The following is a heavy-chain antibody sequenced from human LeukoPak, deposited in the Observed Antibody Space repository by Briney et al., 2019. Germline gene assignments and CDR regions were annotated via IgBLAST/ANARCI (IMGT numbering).Heavy chain of an antibody. J-gene: IGHJ3*02. CDR2: ISGSGGST. V-gene: IGHV3-23*01. Sequence: GGSLRLSCAASGFTFSSYAMSWVRQAPGKGLEWVSAISGSGGSTYYADSVKGRFTISRDNSKNTLYLQMNSLRAEDTAVYYCAKASKYRSSWHWRDAFAIWGQGTMVTVSS. CDR3: AKASKYRSSWHWRDAFAI. D-gene: IGHD6-13*01. CDR1: GFTFSSYA.